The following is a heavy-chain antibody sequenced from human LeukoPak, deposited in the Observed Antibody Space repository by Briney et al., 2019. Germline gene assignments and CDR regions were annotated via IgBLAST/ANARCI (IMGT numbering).Heavy chain of an antibody. CDR1: GGSMRGYY. CDR2: FYYTGLT. J-gene: IGHJ5*02. V-gene: IGHV4-59*01. CDR3: AKDAVSPGEDYFDP. D-gene: IGHD7-27*01. Sequence: SETLSLTCTVSGGSMRGYYWSWIRQTPGGRLEWIGYFYYTGLTRSSPSLESRVTIAGDTSKNLFSLSLTSMTAADTAIYYCAKDAVSPGEDYFDPWSPGMLVTVSS.